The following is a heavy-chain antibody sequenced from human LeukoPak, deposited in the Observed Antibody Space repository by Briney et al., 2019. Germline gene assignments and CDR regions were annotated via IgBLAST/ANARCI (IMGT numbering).Heavy chain of an antibody. CDR1: GGSISSDY. Sequence: PSETLSLTCTVSGGSISSDYWSWIRQPPGKGLEWIGYIYYSGSTNYSPSLKSRVTISVDTSKNQFSLKLSSVTAADTAVYYCARATGPNWFDPWGQGTLVTVSS. CDR2: IYYSGST. CDR3: ARATGPNWFDP. J-gene: IGHJ5*02. V-gene: IGHV4-59*01.